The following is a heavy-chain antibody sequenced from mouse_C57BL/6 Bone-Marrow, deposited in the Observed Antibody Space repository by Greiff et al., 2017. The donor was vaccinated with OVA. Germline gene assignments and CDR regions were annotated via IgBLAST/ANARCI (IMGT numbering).Heavy chain of an antibody. CDR1: GFNITDDY. V-gene: IGHV14-4*01. J-gene: IGHJ2*01. Sequence: EVQLQQSGAELVRPGASVKLSCTASGFNITDDYMHWVKQRPEQGLEWIGWIDPENGDTEYASKFQGKATITADTSSNTAYLQLSSLTSEDTAVYYCTTLYDGYYDYLDYWGQGTTLTVSS. CDR2: IDPENGDT. CDR3: TTLYDGYYDYLDY. D-gene: IGHD2-3*01.